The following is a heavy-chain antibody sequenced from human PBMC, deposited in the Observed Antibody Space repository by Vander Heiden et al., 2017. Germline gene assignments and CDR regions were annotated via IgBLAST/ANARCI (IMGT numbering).Heavy chain of an antibody. CDR1: GVTCSSYG. D-gene: IGHD3-10*01. CDR3: ARDRAGTNYFQH. V-gene: IGHV3-21*02. J-gene: IGHJ1*01. CDR2: ISRTGNYI. Sequence: DVELVESGGGLVRPGGSLRLSCSASGVTCSSYGMNWVRQAPGKGLEWVSSISRTGNYIYYADSVKGRFTISRDNAKNSVFLQMNSLSVEDTAVYYCARDRAGTNYFQHWGQGTLITGS.